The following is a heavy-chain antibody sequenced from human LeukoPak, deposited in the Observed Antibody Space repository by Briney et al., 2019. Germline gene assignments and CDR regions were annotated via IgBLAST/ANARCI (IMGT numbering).Heavy chain of an antibody. CDR3: ATDLGLSREYVDTAIGNQGFDY. CDR2: FDPEDGET. Sequence: ASVKVSCKVSGYTLTELSMHWVRQAPGKGLEWMGGFDPEDGETIYAQKFQGRVTMTEDISTDTAYMELSSLRSEDTAVYYCATDLGLSREYVDTAIGNQGFDYWGQGTLVTVSS. D-gene: IGHD5-18*01. V-gene: IGHV1-24*01. J-gene: IGHJ4*02. CDR1: GYTLTELS.